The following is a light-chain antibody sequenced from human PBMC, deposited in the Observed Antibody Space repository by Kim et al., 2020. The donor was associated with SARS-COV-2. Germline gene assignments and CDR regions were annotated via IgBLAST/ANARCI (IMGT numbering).Light chain of an antibody. Sequence: VSVALGQTARITCGGNNIGGKNVHWYQQKPGQAPVLVIYRDNNRPSGIPGRFSGSNSGRTATLTISGAQAGDEADYYCQVWDSSTIFGGGTQLTVL. CDR3: QVWDSSTI. J-gene: IGLJ7*01. CDR1: NIGGKN. V-gene: IGLV3-9*01. CDR2: RDN.